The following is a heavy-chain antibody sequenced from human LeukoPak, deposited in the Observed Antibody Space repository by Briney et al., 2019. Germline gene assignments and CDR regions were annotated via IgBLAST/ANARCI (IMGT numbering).Heavy chain of an antibody. CDR1: GGTFSTYS. Sequence: ASVKVSCKAFGGTFSTYSITWVRQAPGQGLEWMGGIIPIFGTPNYAQKFQGRVTITADESTSTAYMELSSLRSEDTAVYYCARWQLATYYYYGMDVWGQGTTVTASS. J-gene: IGHJ6*02. CDR3: ARWQLATYYYYGMDV. V-gene: IGHV1-69*13. D-gene: IGHD6-6*01. CDR2: IIPIFGTP.